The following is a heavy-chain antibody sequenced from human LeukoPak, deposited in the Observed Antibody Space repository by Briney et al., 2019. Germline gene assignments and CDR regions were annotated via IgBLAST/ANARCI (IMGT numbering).Heavy chain of an antibody. CDR2: IYSSGII. Sequence: SETLSLTCTVSGGSISSYYWSWIRQPAGKAPEWIGRIYSSGIINYNPSLKSRVTMSLDNSKNQLSLKLSYATAADTAVYYCARDTGKSGYPDYWGQGTLVTVSS. V-gene: IGHV4-4*07. CDR3: ARDTGKSGYPDY. D-gene: IGHD3-3*01. CDR1: GGSISSYY. J-gene: IGHJ4*02.